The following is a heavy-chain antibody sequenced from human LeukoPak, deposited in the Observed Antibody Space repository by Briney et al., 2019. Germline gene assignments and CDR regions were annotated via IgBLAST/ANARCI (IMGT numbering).Heavy chain of an antibody. CDR3: ARENLAAAADY. CDR1: EFTFSAYW. V-gene: IGHV3-74*01. Sequence: SGGSLRLSCAASEFTFSAYWMHWVRQAPGKGLVWVSRIRGDGSMTNYADSVKGRFTISGDNAKNTLYLQMNSLRLEDTAVYYCARENLAAAADYWGQGTVVTVSS. D-gene: IGHD6-25*01. CDR2: IRGDGSMT. J-gene: IGHJ4*02.